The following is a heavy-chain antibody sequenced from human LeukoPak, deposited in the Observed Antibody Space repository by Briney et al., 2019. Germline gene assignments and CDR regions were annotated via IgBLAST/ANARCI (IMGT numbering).Heavy chain of an antibody. J-gene: IGHJ4*02. Sequence: GGSLRLSCAASGFTFNNYAMSWVRQAPGKGLEWVSHIKGGGDGTYYADSVKGRFTISRDNSKNTLYLQMNSLRVEDTAVYYCARGALGYSGYDQTFDYWAQGTLVTVSS. CDR3: ARGALGYSGYDQTFDY. CDR2: IKGGGDGT. V-gene: IGHV3-23*01. D-gene: IGHD5-12*01. CDR1: GFTFNNYA.